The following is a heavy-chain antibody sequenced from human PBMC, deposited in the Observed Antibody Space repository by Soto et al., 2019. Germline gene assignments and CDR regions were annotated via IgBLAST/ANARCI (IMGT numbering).Heavy chain of an antibody. CDR2: INPRSGDT. D-gene: IGHD3-22*01. J-gene: IGHJ4*02. CDR3: AGDSDISGYYILDN. Sequence: GASVKVSCKASGYTFTIYYMHWVRQAPGQGLEWLGLINPRSGDTIYSQKFQGRVTMTRDTSTSTVYMEMSSLRFEDTAVYYCAGDSDISGYYILDNWGQGTLVTVSS. CDR1: GYTFTIYY. V-gene: IGHV1-46*01.